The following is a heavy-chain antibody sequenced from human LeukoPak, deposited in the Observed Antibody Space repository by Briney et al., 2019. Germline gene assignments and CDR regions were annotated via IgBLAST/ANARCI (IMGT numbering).Heavy chain of an antibody. CDR3: TRSYCSGCSCYYWP. V-gene: IGHV3-7*01. CDR1: GFTFNNYW. J-gene: IGHJ5*02. Sequence: GGSLTLSCAASGFTFNNYWMSWVRQAPGKGLEWVANINEDGSQKYYVDSVKGRFTISRDNAKNSLYLQMNSLRAEDTAVYYCTRSYCSGCSCYYWPWGQGTLVTVSS. D-gene: IGHD2-15*01. CDR2: INEDGSQK.